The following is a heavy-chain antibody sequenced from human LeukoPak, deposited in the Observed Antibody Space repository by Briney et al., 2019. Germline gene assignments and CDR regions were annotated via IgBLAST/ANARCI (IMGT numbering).Heavy chain of an antibody. V-gene: IGHV4-59*11. CDR2: IYYSGST. CDR3: ARDIRGYSYGYCWYFDL. Sequence: DPSETLSLTCTVSGGSISSHYWSWIRHPPGKGLEWIGYIYYSGSTNYNPSLKSRVTISVDTSKNQFSLKLSSVTAADTAVYYCARDIRGYSYGYCWYFDLWGRGTLVTVSS. D-gene: IGHD5-18*01. J-gene: IGHJ2*01. CDR1: GGSISSHY.